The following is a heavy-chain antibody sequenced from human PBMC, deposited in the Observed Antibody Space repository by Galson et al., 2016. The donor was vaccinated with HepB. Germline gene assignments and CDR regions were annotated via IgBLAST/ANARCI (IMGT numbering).Heavy chain of an antibody. V-gene: IGHV3-7*01. J-gene: IGHJ4*02. CDR1: GFTFINYW. CDR3: ARDATRGGDFDY. Sequence: SLRLSCAASGFTFINYWMSWVRQAPGKGLEWVAQINQDANEKYYVDSVKGRFTIARDNAKNSLYLQMNSLRAEDTAVYYCARDATRGGDFDYWAQGTLVIVSS. D-gene: IGHD2-21*01. CDR2: INQDANEK.